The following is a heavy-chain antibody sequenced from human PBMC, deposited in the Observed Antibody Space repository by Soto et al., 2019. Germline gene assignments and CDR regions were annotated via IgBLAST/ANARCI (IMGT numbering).Heavy chain of an antibody. J-gene: IGHJ4*02. Sequence: QVQLVQSGAEVKKPGASVKVSCRTSGYTFTTYYMHWVRQAPGQGPEWMGLNNCNDAWTAYALKFHHKVTNSKDTSSITVYMELNSLTSEDKAIYFCARNEIFTEPYDFDYWGQGTLVTVSS. CDR1: GYTFTTYY. CDR2: NNCNDAWT. D-gene: IGHD1-26*01. CDR3: ARNEIFTEPYDFDY. V-gene: IGHV1-46*01.